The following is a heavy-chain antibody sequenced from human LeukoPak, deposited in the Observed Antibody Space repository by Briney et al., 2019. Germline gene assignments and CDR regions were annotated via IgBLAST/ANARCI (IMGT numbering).Heavy chain of an antibody. CDR2: ISSDGSYK. Sequence: GGSLRLSCAASKFTFNNYAMHWVRQAPGKGLEWMLIISSDGSYKYYADSVKGRFAISRDNSKNTLYLEVISLTAEDTAVYYCAKDDAWLRFGEWSQGTLVTVSS. CDR1: KFTFNNYA. J-gene: IGHJ4*02. CDR3: AKDDAWLRFGE. D-gene: IGHD3-10*01. V-gene: IGHV3-30*09.